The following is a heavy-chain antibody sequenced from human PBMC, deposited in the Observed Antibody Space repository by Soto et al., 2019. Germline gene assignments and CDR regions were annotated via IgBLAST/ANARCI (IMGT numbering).Heavy chain of an antibody. V-gene: IGHV3-21*01. CDR2: ISRTSSFI. CDR3: AREGKRTGDALDI. Sequence: EGQLVESGGGLVKPGGSLRLSCVASGVSFSTYPMNWVRQTPGNGLEWIASISRTSSFIYYADSVEGRFTISRDNAKNALYLQINSLRVEDTAVYYCAREGKRTGDALDIWGQGTMVTVSS. CDR1: GVSFSTYP. J-gene: IGHJ3*02.